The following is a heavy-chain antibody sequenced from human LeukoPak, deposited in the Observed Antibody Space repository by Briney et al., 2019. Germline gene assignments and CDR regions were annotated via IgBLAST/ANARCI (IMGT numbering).Heavy chain of an antibody. CDR1: GFTFEDYV. Sequence: PGRSLRLSCAASGFTFEDYVMHWARQAPGKGLEWVSSISWSGDRMGRADAVKGRFTISRDNAKNSLFLQMNSLRVEDTALYYCAKDLGGSATTVWGQGTLVTVSS. CDR3: AKDLGGSATTV. J-gene: IGHJ4*02. V-gene: IGHV3-9*01. CDR2: ISWSGDRM. D-gene: IGHD2-2*01.